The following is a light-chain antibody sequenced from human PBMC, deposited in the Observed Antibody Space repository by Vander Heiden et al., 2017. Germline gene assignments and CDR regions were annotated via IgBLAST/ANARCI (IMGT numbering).Light chain of an antibody. V-gene: IGKV3-11*01. CDR3: QQRSNWPLT. CDR1: QSVSSY. Sequence: EILLTQSPATLSLSPGQRATLSRTASQSVSSYLAWYQQKPGQAPRLLIYDASNRATGIPARFSGSGSGTDFTLTISSLEPEDFAVYYCQQRSNWPLTFGGGTKVEI. J-gene: IGKJ4*01. CDR2: DAS.